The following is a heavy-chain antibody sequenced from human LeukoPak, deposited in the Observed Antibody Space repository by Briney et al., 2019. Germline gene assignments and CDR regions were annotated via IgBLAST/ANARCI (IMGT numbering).Heavy chain of an antibody. J-gene: IGHJ4*02. CDR3: ARFRAGVGEPYGDY. CDR2: ISVYNGNT. V-gene: IGHV1-18*01. D-gene: IGHD3-10*01. Sequence: VSVKVSCKASGYTFNSYGISWVRQAPGQGLEWMGWISVYNGNTNYAQKLQGRVTMTTDTSTSPAYMEVRSLRSDDTAVYYCARFRAGVGEPYGDYWGQGTLVTVSS. CDR1: GYTFNSYG.